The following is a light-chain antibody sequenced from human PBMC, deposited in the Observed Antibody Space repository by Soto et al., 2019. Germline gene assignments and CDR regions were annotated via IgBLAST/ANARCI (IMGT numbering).Light chain of an antibody. CDR1: QSISSW. Sequence: DIQMTQSPSTLSASVGDRVTITCRASQSISSWLARYQQKPGKAPKVLIYKASSLESGVPSRFSGSGSGTEFTLTISSLQPDDFATYYCQHYNSYPWTFGQGTKVDI. CDR3: QHYNSYPWT. V-gene: IGKV1-5*03. J-gene: IGKJ1*01. CDR2: KAS.